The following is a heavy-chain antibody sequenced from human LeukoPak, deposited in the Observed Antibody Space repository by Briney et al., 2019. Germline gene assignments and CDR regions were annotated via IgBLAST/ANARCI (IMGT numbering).Heavy chain of an antibody. CDR1: GHSISSAYY. J-gene: IGHJ5*02. Sequence: SETLSLTCTVSGHSISSAYYWGWIRQPPGKGLEWIGNMYHSGNTYYNPSLKSRVTISVDTSKNQFSLKLRSATAADTAVYYCARGRDGYNPYNWFDPWGQGTLVTVSS. V-gene: IGHV4-38-2*02. CDR3: ARGRDGYNPYNWFDP. D-gene: IGHD5-24*01. CDR2: MYHSGNT.